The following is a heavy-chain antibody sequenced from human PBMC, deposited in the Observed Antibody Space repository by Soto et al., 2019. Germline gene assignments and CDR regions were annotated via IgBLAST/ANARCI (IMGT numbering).Heavy chain of an antibody. J-gene: IGHJ6*02. V-gene: IGHV3-33*01. CDR1: GFTFSSYG. CDR3: ARSGLLHSLLDYYYGMDV. Sequence: QVQLVEAGGGVVQPGRSLRLSCAASGFTFSSYGMHWVRQAPGKGLEWVAVIWYDGSNKYYADAVKGRFTISRDNSKNTLYLQMSSLRAEDPAVYYCARSGLLHSLLDYYYGMDVWDQGTTVTVSS. D-gene: IGHD2-15*01. CDR2: IWYDGSNK.